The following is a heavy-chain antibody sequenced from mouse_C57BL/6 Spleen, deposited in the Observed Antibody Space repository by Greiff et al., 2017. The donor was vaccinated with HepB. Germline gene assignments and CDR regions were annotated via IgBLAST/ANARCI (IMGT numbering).Heavy chain of an antibody. Sequence: EVKVEESGGGLVQPGGSLSLSCAASGFTFTDYYMSWVRQPPGKALEWLGFIRNKANGYTTEYSASVKGRFTISRDNSQSILYLQMNALRAEDSATYYCARLAYYYGSSYGYAMDYWGQGTSVTVSS. V-gene: IGHV7-3*01. J-gene: IGHJ4*01. CDR3: ARLAYYYGSSYGYAMDY. CDR2: IRNKANGYTT. CDR1: GFTFTDYY. D-gene: IGHD1-1*01.